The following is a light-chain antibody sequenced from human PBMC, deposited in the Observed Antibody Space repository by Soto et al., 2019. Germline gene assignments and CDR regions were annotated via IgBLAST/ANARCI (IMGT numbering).Light chain of an antibody. CDR2: LNSDGSH. CDR1: SGHRSYT. CDR3: QTWGTGIEV. J-gene: IGLJ3*02. Sequence: QSVLTQSPSASASLGASIKLTCTLSSGHRSYTIAWHQQQPEKGPRYLMTLNSDGSHSKGDGIPDRFSGSSSGAERYLSISSLQSEDEADYYCQTWGTGIEVFGGWTKLTVL. V-gene: IGLV4-69*01.